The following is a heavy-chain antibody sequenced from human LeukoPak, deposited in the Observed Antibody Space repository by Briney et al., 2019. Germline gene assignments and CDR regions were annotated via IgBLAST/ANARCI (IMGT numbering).Heavy chain of an antibody. Sequence: GESLKISCKGSGYSFTSYWIGWVRQMPGKGLEWMGIIYPGDSDTRYSSSFQGQVTISADKSISTAYLQWSSLKASDTAMYYCARQTYCSSTSCQGWFDPWGQGTLVTVSS. D-gene: IGHD2-2*01. CDR1: GYSFTSYW. CDR3: ARQTYCSSTSCQGWFDP. V-gene: IGHV5-51*01. J-gene: IGHJ5*02. CDR2: IYPGDSDT.